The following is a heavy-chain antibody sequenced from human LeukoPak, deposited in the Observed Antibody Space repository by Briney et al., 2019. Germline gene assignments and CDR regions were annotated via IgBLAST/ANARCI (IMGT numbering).Heavy chain of an antibody. Sequence: GGSLRLSCAASGFPLGEYAMGWVRPAPGKGLQWVAPISGGDASTYSADSVEGRFTISRDNSRNTLTLQIDSLRVEDTAIYYCARVHIMYSYRHYFFDFWGRGTLVTVSS. CDR3: ARVHIMYSYRHYFFDF. J-gene: IGHJ4*02. CDR2: ISGGDAST. V-gene: IGHV3-23*01. D-gene: IGHD2-8*01. CDR1: GFPLGEYA.